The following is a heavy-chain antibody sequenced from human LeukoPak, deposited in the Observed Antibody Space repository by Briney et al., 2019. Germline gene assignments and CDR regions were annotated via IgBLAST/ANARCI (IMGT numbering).Heavy chain of an antibody. V-gene: IGHV4-34*01. D-gene: IGHD3-3*01. CDR2: VNHSGST. Sequence: SETLSLTCAVYGGSFSGYYWSWIRQPPGKGLEWIGEVNHSGSTNYNPSLKSRVTISVDTSKNQFSLKLGSVTAADTAVYYCARGVRVTIFGVVSYHYYYYMDVWGKGTTVTVSS. J-gene: IGHJ6*03. CDR3: ARGVRVTIFGVVSYHYYYYMDV. CDR1: GGSFSGYY.